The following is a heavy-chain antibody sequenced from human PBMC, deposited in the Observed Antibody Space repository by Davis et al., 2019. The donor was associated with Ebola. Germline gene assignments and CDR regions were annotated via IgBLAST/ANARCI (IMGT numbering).Heavy chain of an antibody. D-gene: IGHD6-6*01. CDR2: ISSSGSTI. CDR1: GFTFSDYY. V-gene: IGHV3-11*04. CDR3: ARKRDLEYSSSEFDY. Sequence: PGGSLRLSCAASGFTFSDYYMSWIRQAPGKGLEWVSYISSSGSTIYYADSVKGRFTISRDNAKNSLYLQMNGLTAEDTAVYYCARKRDLEYSSSEFDYWGQGTLVTVSS. J-gene: IGHJ4*02.